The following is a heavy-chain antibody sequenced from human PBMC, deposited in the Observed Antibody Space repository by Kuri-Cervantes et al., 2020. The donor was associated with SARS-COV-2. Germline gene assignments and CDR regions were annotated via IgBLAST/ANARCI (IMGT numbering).Heavy chain of an antibody. CDR3: ARVVPTAMNLIYYYYYMGV. J-gene: IGHJ6*03. V-gene: IGHV3-48*03. Sequence: GGSLRLSCAASGFTFSSYEMNWVRQAPGKGLEWVSYISSSGSTIYYADSVEGRFTISRDNAKNSLYLQMNSLRAEDTAVYYCARVVPTAMNLIYYYYYMGVWGKGTTVTVSS. CDR1: GFTFSSYE. CDR2: ISSSGSTI. D-gene: IGHD5-18*01.